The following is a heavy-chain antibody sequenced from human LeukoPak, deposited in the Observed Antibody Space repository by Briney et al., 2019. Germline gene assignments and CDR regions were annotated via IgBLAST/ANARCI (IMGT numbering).Heavy chain of an antibody. CDR2: ISSSSSTI. D-gene: IGHD3-3*01. V-gene: IGHV3-48*01. CDR3: ARDALRTSGPSFDY. Sequence: GGSLRLSCAASGFTFSSYSMNWVRQAPGKGLEWVSYISSSSSTIYHADSVKGRFTISRDNAKNSLYLQMNSLRAEDTAVYYCARDALRTSGPSFDYWGQGTLVTVSS. CDR1: GFTFSSYS. J-gene: IGHJ4*02.